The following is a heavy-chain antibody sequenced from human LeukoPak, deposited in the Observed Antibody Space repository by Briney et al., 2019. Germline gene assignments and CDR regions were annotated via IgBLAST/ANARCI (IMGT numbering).Heavy chain of an antibody. V-gene: IGHV4-4*07. Sequence: SETLSLTCSVSVRSIYIYYWIWTTQPSGKGLEGSMRIYTSGSTNYHPSRKSRVTMSVDASKNQFSLKLSSVTAADTAVYYCARHLTPDYVPGNYGRGVWGQGTTVTVSS. CDR2: IYTSGST. CDR3: ARHLTPDYVPGNYGRGV. D-gene: IGHD4-17*01. J-gene: IGHJ6*01. CDR1: VRSIYIYY.